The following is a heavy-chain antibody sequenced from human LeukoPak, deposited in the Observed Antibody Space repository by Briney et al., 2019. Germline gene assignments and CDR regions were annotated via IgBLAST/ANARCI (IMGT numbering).Heavy chain of an antibody. V-gene: IGHV3-21*01. J-gene: IGHJ4*02. D-gene: IGHD5-12*01. Sequence: GGSLRLSCAASGFTFSSYWMSWVRQAPGKGLEWVSSISSSSSYIYYADSVKGRFTISRDNAKNSLYLQMNSLRAEDTAVYYCAREPQSGYSGPDYWGQGTLVTVSS. CDR3: AREPQSGYSGPDY. CDR2: ISSSSSYI. CDR1: GFTFSSYW.